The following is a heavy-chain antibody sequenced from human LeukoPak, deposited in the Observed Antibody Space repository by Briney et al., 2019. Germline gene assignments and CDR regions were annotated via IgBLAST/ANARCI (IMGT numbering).Heavy chain of an antibody. D-gene: IGHD1-26*01. V-gene: IGHV1-8*02. CDR1: GYTFTGYY. CDR3: ARVGATTSGSFDY. J-gene: IGHJ4*02. Sequence: ASVKVSCKASGYTFTGYYMHWVRQAPGQGLEWMGWINPNSGNTGYAQKFQGRVTMTRNTSISTAYMELSSLRSEDTAVYYCARVGATTSGSFDYWGQGTLVTVSS. CDR2: INPNSGNT.